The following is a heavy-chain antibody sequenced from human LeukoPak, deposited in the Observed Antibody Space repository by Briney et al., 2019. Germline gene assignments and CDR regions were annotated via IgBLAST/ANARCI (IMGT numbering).Heavy chain of an antibody. CDR1: GYSFTSYY. V-gene: IGHV1-18*01. CDR2: ISAYNGKT. J-gene: IGHJ4*02. D-gene: IGHD3-22*01. Sequence: ASVKVSCKASGYSFTSYYITWVRQAPGQGLEWMGWISAYNGKTNYAPMLQGRLTMATDTSTSTTYMELGSLRSDDTAFYYCARGLYFYDSRGLDYWGQGTLVTVSS. CDR3: ARGLYFYDSRGLDY.